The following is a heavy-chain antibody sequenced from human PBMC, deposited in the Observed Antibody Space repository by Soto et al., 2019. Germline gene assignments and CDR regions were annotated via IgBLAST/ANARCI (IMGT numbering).Heavy chain of an antibody. CDR1: GFNFSSYA. J-gene: IGHJ6*02. Sequence: VRLLRLACAVAGFNFSSYAMLWVRQAPGKGLEWVAVISYDGSNKYYADSVKVRFTISRDNSKNTLYLQMNSLRAEDTAVYYCARAVAAAAGTSYYYYGMDVWGQGTTLTVSS. CDR3: ARAVAAAAGTSYYYYGMDV. D-gene: IGHD6-13*01. CDR2: ISYDGSNK. V-gene: IGHV3-30-3*01.